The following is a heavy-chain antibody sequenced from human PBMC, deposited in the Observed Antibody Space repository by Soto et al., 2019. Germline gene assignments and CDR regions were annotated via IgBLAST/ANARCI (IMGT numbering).Heavy chain of an antibody. V-gene: IGHV3-13*04. Sequence: EVQLVESGGGLVQPGGSLRLSCAASGFTFSTYDMHWVRQATGKGLEWVSAIGTAGDTYYPGSVKGRFTISRENAKNSLYRQMNSLRAGDTAVYYCARVTGYSSGWSGMDVWGQGTTVIVSS. D-gene: IGHD6-19*01. CDR2: IGTAGDT. J-gene: IGHJ6*02. CDR3: ARVTGYSSGWSGMDV. CDR1: GFTFSTYD.